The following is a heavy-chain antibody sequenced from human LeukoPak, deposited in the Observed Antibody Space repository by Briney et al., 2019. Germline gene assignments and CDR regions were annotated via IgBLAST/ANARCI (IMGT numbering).Heavy chain of an antibody. J-gene: IGHJ5*02. D-gene: IGHD3-10*01. CDR1: GFPFQSYG. Sequence: GGAPRISCVFSGFPFQSYGVRLGPHAPGEGLEWGAAVSSTGSGTYYPDSLKGRFIISRDNSQNTVFLQMNSLRPEDTAFYFCAKDGPLLWFGPTDAWGQGILVTVSS. CDR2: VSSTGSGT. V-gene: IGHV3-23*01. CDR3: AKDGPLLWFGPTDA.